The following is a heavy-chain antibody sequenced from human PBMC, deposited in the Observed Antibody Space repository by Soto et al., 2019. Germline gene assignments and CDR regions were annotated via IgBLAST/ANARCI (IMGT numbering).Heavy chain of an antibody. J-gene: IGHJ6*03. V-gene: IGHV6-1*01. CDR3: ARGSWDDVSGHYYMDV. D-gene: IGHD1-1*01. Sequence: SQTLSLTCDISGDSVSSNSAGCNWIRQTPSRDLEWLGRTYYKSKWYYTYAASVKSRITVSPDTSKNQFSLQLTSVTPEDTAVYYCARGSWDDVSGHYYMDVWDKGTTVTVSS. CDR2: TYYKSKWYY. CDR1: GDSVSSNSAG.